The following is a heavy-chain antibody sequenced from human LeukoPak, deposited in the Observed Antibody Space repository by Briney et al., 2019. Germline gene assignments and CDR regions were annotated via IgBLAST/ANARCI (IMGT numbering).Heavy chain of an antibody. J-gene: IGHJ3*02. CDR2: IYSGGST. D-gene: IGHD3-22*01. V-gene: IGHV3-66*01. CDR1: GFTVSSNY. CDR3: ARDRYYDSSVDI. Sequence: PGGSLRLSCAASGFTVSSNYMSWVRQAPGKGLEWVSVIYSGGSTYYADSVKGRFTISRDNSKNTLYLQMNSLRAEDTAVYYCARDRYYDSSVDIWGQGTMVTVSP.